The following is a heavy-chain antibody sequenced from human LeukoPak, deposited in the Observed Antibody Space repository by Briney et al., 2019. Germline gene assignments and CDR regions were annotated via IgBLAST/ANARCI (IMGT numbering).Heavy chain of an antibody. D-gene: IGHD6-13*01. CDR3: ARGISSSWPDGPNNWFDP. J-gene: IGHJ5*02. Sequence: ASVKVSCKASGYTFTSYGISWVRQAPGQGLEWMGWISAYNGNTNYAQKLQGRVTMTTDTPTSTAYMELRSLRSDDTAVYYCARGISSSWPDGPNNWFDPWGQGTLVTVSS. CDR1: GYTFTSYG. V-gene: IGHV1-18*01. CDR2: ISAYNGNT.